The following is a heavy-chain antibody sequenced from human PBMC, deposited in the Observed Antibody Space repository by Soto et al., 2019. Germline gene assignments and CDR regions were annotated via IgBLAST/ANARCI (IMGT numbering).Heavy chain of an antibody. D-gene: IGHD6-13*01. V-gene: IGHV1-46*01. CDR2: INPLPTSGST. Sequence: QVQLVQSGAEVKKPGASVKVSCKASGYIFTNYYIHWVRQAPGQGLEWMAIINPLPTSGSTNYAQKFQGRVTVTRDTSTSTVYLELSSLRSDDTAVYYCAGDLAAAAYWGQGTLVTVSS. CDR3: AGDLAAAAY. J-gene: IGHJ4*02. CDR1: GYIFTNYY.